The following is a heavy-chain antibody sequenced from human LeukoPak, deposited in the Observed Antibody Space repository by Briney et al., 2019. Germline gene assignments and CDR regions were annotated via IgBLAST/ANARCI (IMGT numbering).Heavy chain of an antibody. CDR2: INPNSGGT. CDR1: GYSFTGYY. D-gene: IGHD3-3*01. V-gene: IGHV1-2*02. J-gene: IGHJ6*03. Sequence: ASVKVCCKASGYSFTGYYMHWVRHATGQGIEWRGWINPNSGGTNYAQKCQCRVTMTSDTSISTASMALSRLRSHDTAVYYCARVYDFWSGYHYYYYYYMDVWGKGTTVTVSS. CDR3: ARVYDFWSGYHYYYYYYMDV.